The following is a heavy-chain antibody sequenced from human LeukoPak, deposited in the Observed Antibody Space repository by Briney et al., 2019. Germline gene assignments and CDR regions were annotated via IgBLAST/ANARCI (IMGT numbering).Heavy chain of an antibody. Sequence: GGPLRLSCSLSVYIFHVCAVHWAPQARGEGREWVAVIASGQSSIFYIECVRGRFTLPKETSRHTVSLHMHALRREHAGVYYCARQSRTNGLQYWGQGTLVTVSS. D-gene: IGHD2-8*01. V-gene: IGHV3-30*10. CDR1: VYIFHVCA. J-gene: IGHJ4*02. CDR2: IASGQSSI. CDR3: ARQSRTNGLQY.